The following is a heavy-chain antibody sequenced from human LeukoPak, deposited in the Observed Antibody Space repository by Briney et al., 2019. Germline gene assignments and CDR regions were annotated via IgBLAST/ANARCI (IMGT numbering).Heavy chain of an antibody. D-gene: IGHD2-15*01. J-gene: IGHJ5*02. V-gene: IGHV4-61*02. CDR3: ARVDGSCSGGSCPSGNWFDP. CDR1: RGSISSGNYY. CDR2: FHTRGST. Sequence: SETLSLTCTVSRGSISSGNYYWSWIRQPAGKGLEWIGRFHTRGSTNYNPSLKSRVIISVDTSRNQFSLKLNSVTAADTAVYYCARVDGSCSGGSCPSGNWFDPWGQGTLVTVSS.